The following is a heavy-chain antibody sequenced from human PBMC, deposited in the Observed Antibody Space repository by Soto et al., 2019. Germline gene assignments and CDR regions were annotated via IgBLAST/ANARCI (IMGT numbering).Heavy chain of an antibody. J-gene: IGHJ4*02. V-gene: IGHV3-33*01. Sequence: SGGSLRLSCAASGFTFSSYGMHWVRQAPGKGLEWVAVIWYDGSNKYYADSVKGRFTISRDNSKNTLYLQMNSLRAEDTAVYYCARDGTYYYYSSGHGFDYWGQGTLVTVSS. D-gene: IGHD3-22*01. CDR2: IWYDGSNK. CDR1: GFTFSSYG. CDR3: ARDGTYYYYSSGHGFDY.